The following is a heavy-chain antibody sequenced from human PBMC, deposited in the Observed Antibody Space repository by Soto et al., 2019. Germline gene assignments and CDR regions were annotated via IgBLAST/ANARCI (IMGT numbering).Heavy chain of an antibody. CDR2: INHSGST. Sequence: PSETLSLTCAVYGGSFSGYYWSWIRQPPGKGLEWIGEINHSGSTNYNPSLKSRVTISVDTSKNQFSLKLSSVTAADTAVYYCARERGVQQLDLYFDYWGQGTLVTVSS. CDR3: ARERGVQQLDLYFDY. J-gene: IGHJ4*02. D-gene: IGHD6-13*01. CDR1: GGSFSGYY. V-gene: IGHV4-34*01.